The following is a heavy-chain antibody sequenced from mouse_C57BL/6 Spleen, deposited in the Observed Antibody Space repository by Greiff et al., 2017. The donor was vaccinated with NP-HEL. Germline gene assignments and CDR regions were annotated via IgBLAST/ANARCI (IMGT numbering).Heavy chain of an antibody. V-gene: IGHV5-17*01. D-gene: IGHD2-4*01. CDR1: GFTFSDYG. CDR2: ISSGSSTI. J-gene: IGHJ3*01. Sequence: EVMLVESGGGLVKPGGSLKLSCAASGFTFSDYGMHWVRQAPEKGLEWVAYISSGSSTIYYADTVKGRFTISRDNAKNTLFLQMTSLRSEDTAMYYCARQGYDYGAWFAYWGQGTLVTVSA. CDR3: ARQGYDYGAWFAY.